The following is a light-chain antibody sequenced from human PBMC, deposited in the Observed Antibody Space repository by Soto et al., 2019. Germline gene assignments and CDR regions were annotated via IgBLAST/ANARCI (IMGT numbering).Light chain of an antibody. Sequence: QPVLTQPPSASGTPGQRVIISCSGSSSNLGSNTANWYQQFPGTAPKVVIYSNNQRPSRVPDRFSGSKSGTSASLAISGLQSEDEADYYCAAWDDSLNGWVFGGGTQLTVL. CDR2: SNN. CDR1: SSNLGSNT. CDR3: AAWDDSLNGWV. V-gene: IGLV1-44*01. J-gene: IGLJ3*02.